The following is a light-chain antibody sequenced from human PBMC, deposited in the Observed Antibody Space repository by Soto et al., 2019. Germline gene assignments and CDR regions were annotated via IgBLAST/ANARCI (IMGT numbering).Light chain of an antibody. CDR1: SSDVGGNNH. CDR3: NSFAGSRGYV. J-gene: IGLJ1*01. V-gene: IGLV2-14*01. CDR2: GVT. Sequence: QSVLTQPASMSGSPGQSITISCTGTSSDVGGNNHVSWYQQHPGKAPKLIIYGVTNRPSGVSYRFSGSKSGNTASLTISGLQAEDEADYYCNSFAGSRGYVFGTGTKGTAL.